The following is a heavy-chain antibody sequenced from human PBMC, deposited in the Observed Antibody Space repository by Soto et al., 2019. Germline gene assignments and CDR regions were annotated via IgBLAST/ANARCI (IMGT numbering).Heavy chain of an antibody. V-gene: IGHV3-7*01. CDR2: IKQDGSEK. J-gene: IGHJ6*03. Sequence: GGSLRLSCAASGVTFSSYWMSWVRQAPGKGLEWVANIKQDGSEKYYVDSVKGRFTISRDNAKNSLYLQMNSLRAEDTAVYYCARARGDCSSTSCYSFYYYYYMDVWGKGTTVTVSS. CDR1: GVTFSSYW. D-gene: IGHD2-2*02. CDR3: ARARGDCSSTSCYSFYYYYYMDV.